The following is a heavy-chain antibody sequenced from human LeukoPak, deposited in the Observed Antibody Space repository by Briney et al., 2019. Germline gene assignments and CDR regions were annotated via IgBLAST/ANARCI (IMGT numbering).Heavy chain of an antibody. CDR2: IYWDDDK. CDR1: GFSLTTTGVG. Sequence: SGPTLVNPTQALALTCTFSGFSLTTTGVGVGWIRQSPGKALEWLALIYWDDDKRYSPSLKNRLTITKDTSRNQVVLTMTNVDPVDTATYYYAHRRGGYNWNHGDFDYWGQGTLVTVSS. D-gene: IGHD1-20*01. J-gene: IGHJ4*02. V-gene: IGHV2-5*02. CDR3: AHRRGGYNWNHGDFDY.